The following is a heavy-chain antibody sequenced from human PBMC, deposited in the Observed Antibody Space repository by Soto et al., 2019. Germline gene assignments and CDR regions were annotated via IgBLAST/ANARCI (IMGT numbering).Heavy chain of an antibody. J-gene: IGHJ4*02. CDR3: ATENSTWGC. V-gene: IGHV3-7*05. Sequence: EVQLVESGGGLVQPGGSLRLSCVASGFALSSYWINWVRQAPGKGLEWVANIKQDGSERNYVDSVKGRFTISRDNARNSLYLQMNSLSAEDTAAYYCATENSTWGCWGQGTLVTVSS. CDR1: GFALSSYW. CDR2: IKQDGSER. D-gene: IGHD6-13*01.